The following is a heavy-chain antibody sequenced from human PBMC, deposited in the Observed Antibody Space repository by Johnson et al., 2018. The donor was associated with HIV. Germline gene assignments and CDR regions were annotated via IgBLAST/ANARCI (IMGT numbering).Heavy chain of an antibody. Sequence: QLPLVEPPGGLFNPGGSLRLSSAASGFTLSDYYITWIRQAPGKGLEWVSYISTSHGTIYSADTVKRLFSLPRDNAKNSLYLQMNSLRAEDTAVYYCARSRDCSGGSCPDAFDIWGQGTMVTVSS. CDR2: ISTSHGTI. V-gene: IGHV3-11*04. J-gene: IGHJ3*02. D-gene: IGHD2-15*01. CDR1: GFTLSDYY. CDR3: ARSRDCSGGSCPDAFDI.